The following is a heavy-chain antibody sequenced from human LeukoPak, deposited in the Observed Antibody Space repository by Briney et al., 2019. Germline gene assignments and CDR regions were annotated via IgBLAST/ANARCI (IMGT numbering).Heavy chain of an antibody. CDR3: ARDGEQLGGDYDY. CDR2: ISSSSSYI. Sequence: GGSLRLSCAASGFTFSSYSMNWVRQAPGKGLEWVSSISSSSSYIYYADSVKGRFTISRDNAKNSLYLQMNSLRAEDTAVYYCARDGEQLGGDYDYWGQPRLVTVSS. D-gene: IGHD6-6*01. V-gene: IGHV3-21*01. CDR1: GFTFSSYS. J-gene: IGHJ4*02.